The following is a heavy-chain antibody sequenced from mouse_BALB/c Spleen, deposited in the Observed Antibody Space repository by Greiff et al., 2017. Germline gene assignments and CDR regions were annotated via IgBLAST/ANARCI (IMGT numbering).Heavy chain of an antibody. D-gene: IGHD1-1*01. J-gene: IGHJ4*01. V-gene: IGHV1-15*01. CDR3: TRGIYYYGSRGDYAMDY. CDR1: GYTFTDYE. CDR2: IDPETGGT. Sequence: VQLQQSGAELVRPGASVTLSCKASGYTFTDYEMHWVKQTPVHGLEWIGAIDPETGGTAYNQKFKGKATLTADKSSSTAYMELRSLTSEDSAVYYCTRGIYYYGSRGDYAMDYWGQGTSVTVSS.